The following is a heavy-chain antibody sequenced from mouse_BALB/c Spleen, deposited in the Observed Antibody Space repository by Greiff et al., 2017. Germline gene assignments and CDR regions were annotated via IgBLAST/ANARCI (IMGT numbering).Heavy chain of an antibody. CDR3: ASAMITSYAMDY. CDR1: GFTFSSYA. J-gene: IGHJ4*01. Sequence: EVKLMESGGGLVKPGGSLKLSCAASGFTFSSYAMSWVRQTPEKRLEWVATISSGGSYTYYPDSVKGRFTISRDNAKNTLYLQMSSLRSEDTAMYYCASAMITSYAMDYWGQGTSVTVSS. V-gene: IGHV5-9-3*01. CDR2: ISSGGSYT. D-gene: IGHD2-4*01.